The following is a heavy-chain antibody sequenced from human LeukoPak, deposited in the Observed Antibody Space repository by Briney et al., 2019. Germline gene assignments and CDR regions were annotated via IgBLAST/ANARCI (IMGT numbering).Heavy chain of an antibody. CDR3: AKLFSDFWSGYYTRYYYYYMDV. CDR1: GFTVSSNY. Sequence: GGSLRLSCAASGFTVSSNYMSWVRQAPGKGLEWVSVIYSGGSTYYADSVKGRFTISRDNSKNTLYLQMNSLRAEDTAVYYCAKLFSDFWSGYYTRYYYYYMDVWGKGTTVTVSS. V-gene: IGHV3-53*01. D-gene: IGHD3-3*01. J-gene: IGHJ6*03. CDR2: IYSGGST.